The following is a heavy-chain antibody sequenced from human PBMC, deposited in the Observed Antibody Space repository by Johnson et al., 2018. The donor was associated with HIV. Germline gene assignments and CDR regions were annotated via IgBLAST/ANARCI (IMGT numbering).Heavy chain of an antibody. CDR1: GFAFSNAW. CDR2: IKSKTDGGTP. V-gene: IGHV3-15*01. D-gene: IGHD2-15*01. Sequence: EVQLLESGGGLVKPGGSLRLSCAASGFAFSNAWMSWVRQAPGKGLEWVGRIKSKTDGGTPDYAAPVKGRFIISRDDSKNTLYLQMNSLKTEDTAVYYCTTVGFLLSAFDIWGQGTMVTVSS. J-gene: IGHJ3*02. CDR3: TTVGFLLSAFDI.